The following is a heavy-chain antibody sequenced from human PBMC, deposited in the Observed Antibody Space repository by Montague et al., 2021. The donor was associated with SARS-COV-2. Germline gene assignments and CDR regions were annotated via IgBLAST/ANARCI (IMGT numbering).Heavy chain of an antibody. D-gene: IGHD3-10*01. CDR2: VYHSGST. J-gene: IGHJ5*01. CDR3: ARGGIRIGMNRGVRSRPFDS. V-gene: IGHV4-34*01. CDR1: GGSFSDDY. Sequence: SETLSLTCAASGGSFSDDYWSWIRQSPGKGLEWIGEVYHSGSTTYNPSVRSRVLISMDTSRSQISLNLRSVTAADTTVYYCARGGIRIGMNRGVRSRPFDSWGQGTLVTVSS.